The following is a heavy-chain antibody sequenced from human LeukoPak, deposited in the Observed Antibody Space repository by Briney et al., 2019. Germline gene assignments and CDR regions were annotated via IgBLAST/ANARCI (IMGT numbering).Heavy chain of an antibody. D-gene: IGHD5-24*01. J-gene: IGHJ4*02. CDR3: ARVFMEMATSLIDY. CDR1: GFTFDDYG. CDR2: INWNGGST. Sequence: PGGSLRLSCGASGFTFDDYGMSWVRQAPGKGLEWVSGINWNGGSTGYADSVKGRFTISRDNAKNSLCLQMNSLRAEDTALYYCARVFMEMATSLIDYWGQGTLVTVSS. V-gene: IGHV3-20*04.